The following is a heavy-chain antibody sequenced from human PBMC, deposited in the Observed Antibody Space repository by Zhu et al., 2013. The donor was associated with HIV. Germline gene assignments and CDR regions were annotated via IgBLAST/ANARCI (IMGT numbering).Heavy chain of an antibody. CDR3: ARDNPSGYSGYAFDY. Sequence: EVQLLESGGGLVQPGGSLRLSCAASGFTFSNYALTWVRQAPGKGLEWVSGIRGSGGSTYYADSVKGRFTISRDNSKNTLYLQMNSLRAEDTAVYYCARDNPSGYSGYAFDYWGQGTLVTVSS. J-gene: IGHJ4*02. V-gene: IGHV3-23*01. D-gene: IGHD5-12*01. CDR1: GFTFSNYA. CDR2: IRGSGGST.